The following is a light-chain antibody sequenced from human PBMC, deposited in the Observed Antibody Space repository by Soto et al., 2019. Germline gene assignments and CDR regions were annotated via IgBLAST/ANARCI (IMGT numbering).Light chain of an antibody. CDR2: QAS. J-gene: IGKJ1*01. CDR1: QTVRTW. CDR3: QQYNSYSGT. Sequence: DIQMTQSPSTLSASVGDRVTITCRASQTVRTWLAWYQQKPGKAPKLLIYQASSLQSGVPSRFGGSGSGTEFTLTISSLQPDDLATYYCQQYNSYSGTFGQGTKVEIK. V-gene: IGKV1-5*03.